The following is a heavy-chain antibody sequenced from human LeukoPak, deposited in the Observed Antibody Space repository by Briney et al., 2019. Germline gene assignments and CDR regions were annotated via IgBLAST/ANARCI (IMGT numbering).Heavy chain of an antibody. CDR2: IYYSGST. CDR1: GGSISSSSYY. D-gene: IGHD2-21*01. CDR3: ASCQQLFRAEYFQH. Sequence: SSETLSLTCTVSGGSISSSSYYWDWIRQPPGKGLEWIGYIYYSGSTYYNPSLKSRVTISVDTSKNQFSLKLSSVTAADTAVYYCASCQQLFRAEYFQHWGQGTLVTVSS. V-gene: IGHV4-30-4*08. J-gene: IGHJ1*01.